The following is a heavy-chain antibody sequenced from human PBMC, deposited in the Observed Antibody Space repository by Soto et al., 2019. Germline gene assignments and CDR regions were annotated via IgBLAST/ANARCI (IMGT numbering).Heavy chain of an antibody. CDR2: ITPYNGNA. CDR3: ARYRVAADMSDFDY. V-gene: IGHV1-18*04. Sequence: GASVKVSCKASGYTFSNFGINWVRQAPGQGLEWMGWITPYNGNANYAQKYQDRLTVTTDTSTNTAYLELRSLRTEDTAVYYCARYRVAADMSDFDYWGQGTQVTVSS. CDR1: GYTFSNFG. D-gene: IGHD6-13*01. J-gene: IGHJ4*02.